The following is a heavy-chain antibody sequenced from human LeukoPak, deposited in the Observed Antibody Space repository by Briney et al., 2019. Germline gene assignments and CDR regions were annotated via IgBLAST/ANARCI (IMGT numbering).Heavy chain of an antibody. D-gene: IGHD3-3*01. V-gene: IGHV3-15*01. CDR2: IKGRTDGGTT. CDR1: GFTFSSYG. CDR3: TTETPPVWSGYLNFDY. J-gene: IGHJ4*02. Sequence: GGSLRLSCAASGFTFSSYGMHWVRQAPGKGLEWVGRIKGRTDGGTTDYAAPVKGRFTISRDDSKNTLYLQMNSLKTEDTAVYYCTTETPPVWSGYLNFDYWGQGTLVTVSS.